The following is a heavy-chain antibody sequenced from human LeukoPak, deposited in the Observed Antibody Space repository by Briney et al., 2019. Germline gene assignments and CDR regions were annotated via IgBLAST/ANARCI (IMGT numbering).Heavy chain of an antibody. CDR1: GGTFSSYA. CDR3: ARDYRLLSIYYDSNDAFDI. J-gene: IGHJ3*02. V-gene: IGHV1-69*04. D-gene: IGHD3-22*01. Sequence: SVKVSCKASGGTFSSYAISWVRQAPGQGLEWMGRIIPILGIANYAQKFQGRVTITADKSTSTAYMGLSSPRSEDTAVYYCARDYRLLSIYYDSNDAFDIWGQGTMVTVSS. CDR2: IIPILGIA.